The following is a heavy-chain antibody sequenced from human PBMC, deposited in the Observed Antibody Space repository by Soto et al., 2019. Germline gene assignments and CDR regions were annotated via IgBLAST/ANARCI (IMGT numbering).Heavy chain of an antibody. J-gene: IGHJ4*02. CDR3: ARAYYYDSSGYSTQDY. V-gene: IGHV1-69*01. CDR1: GGTFSSYA. CDR2: IIPIFGTA. Sequence: QVQLVQSGAEVKKPGSSVKVSCKASGGTFSSYAISWVRQAPGQGLEWMGGIIPIFGTANNAQKVQGRVTITADESTSTAYMELRSLRSEDTAVYYCARAYYYDSSGYSTQDYWGQGTLVTVSS. D-gene: IGHD3-22*01.